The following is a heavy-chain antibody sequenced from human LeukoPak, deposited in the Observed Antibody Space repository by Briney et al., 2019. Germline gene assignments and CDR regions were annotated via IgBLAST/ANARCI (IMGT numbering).Heavy chain of an antibody. D-gene: IGHD1-26*01. CDR3: ARDRAGGNYLLDY. Sequence: SETLSLTCTVSGGSISSSDYYWGWIRQPPGQGLEWIGTVYHSGNTYYNPSLKSRVTISVDTSKNQFSPKLSSVTAAGTAVYYCARDRAGGNYLLDYWGQGTLVTVPS. J-gene: IGHJ4*02. V-gene: IGHV4-39*07. CDR2: VYHSGNT. CDR1: GGSISSSDYY.